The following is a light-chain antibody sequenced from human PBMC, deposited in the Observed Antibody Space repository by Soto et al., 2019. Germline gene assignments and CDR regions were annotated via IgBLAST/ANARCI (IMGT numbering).Light chain of an antibody. CDR1: QSVGNH. J-gene: IGKJ4*01. V-gene: IGKV3-11*01. CDR3: QQHANWPLT. Sequence: EIVLTQSPATLSLSPGERATLSCRAIQSVGNHLARYQKKAGQAPGLLISEAPTRATGIPARLSGSGSGTDFTLTISSLEPKDLAVYYCQQHANWPLTFGGGPRVEI. CDR2: EAP.